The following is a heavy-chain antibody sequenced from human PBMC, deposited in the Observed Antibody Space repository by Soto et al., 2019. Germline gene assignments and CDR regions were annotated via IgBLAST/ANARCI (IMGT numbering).Heavy chain of an antibody. J-gene: IGHJ4*02. CDR3: ARGQQLAYFDY. CDR2: VYHTGRT. V-gene: IGHV4-61*01. D-gene: IGHD6-13*01. CDR1: GGSFKSGSYS. Sequence: KPSETLSLTCTVSGGSFKSGSYSWSWIRQPPGEGLEWIGYVYHTGRTSYNPSLKSRVSISMDTSKNQFSLNLDSVTAADTAVYYCARGQQLAYFDYWGQGTLVTVSS.